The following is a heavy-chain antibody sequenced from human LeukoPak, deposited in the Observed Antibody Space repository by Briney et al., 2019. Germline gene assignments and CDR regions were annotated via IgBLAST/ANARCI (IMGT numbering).Heavy chain of an antibody. J-gene: IGHJ4*02. CDR2: IYHSGST. Sequence: SETLSLTCTVSGYSISSGYYWGWIRQPPGKGLEWIGSIYHSGSTYYNPSLKSRVTISVDTSKNQFSLKLSSVTAADTAVYYCVLGYYDSSGYNDYWGQGTLVTVSS. V-gene: IGHV4-38-2*02. D-gene: IGHD3-22*01. CDR3: VLGYYDSSGYNDY. CDR1: GYSISSGYY.